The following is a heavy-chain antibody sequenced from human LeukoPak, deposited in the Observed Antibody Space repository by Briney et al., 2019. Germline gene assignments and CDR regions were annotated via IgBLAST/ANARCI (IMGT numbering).Heavy chain of an antibody. V-gene: IGHV7-4-1*02. CDR3: AREGRDNYGYGIDY. CDR1: GYSFTRYT. Sequence: ASVKVSCKASGYSFTRYTINWVRQAPGQGLEWLGWSNTNTGNPTYAQGVPGSFVFSLDTTVNTAYLEISSLQAEDSAIYYCAREGRDNYGYGIDYWGQGTLVTVSS. D-gene: IGHD5-18*01. CDR2: SNTNTGNP. J-gene: IGHJ4*02.